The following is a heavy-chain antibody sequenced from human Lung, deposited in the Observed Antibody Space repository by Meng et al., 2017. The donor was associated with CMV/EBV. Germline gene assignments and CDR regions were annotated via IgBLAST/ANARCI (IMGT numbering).Heavy chain of an antibody. V-gene: IGHV4-4*02. CDR3: ARVGAYCGGDCYHPR. CDR1: GGSLNSRNW. D-gene: IGHD2-21*02. CDR2: IYHSGST. J-gene: IGHJ4*02. Sequence: REAGPRMVKPSGTLSLPCAVFGGSLNSRNWVSWGRQPPGKGLEWIGEIYHSGSTNYNPSLKSRVTISVDESKNQFSLRLSSVTAADTAVYYCARVGAYCGGDCYHPRWGQGTLVTVSS.